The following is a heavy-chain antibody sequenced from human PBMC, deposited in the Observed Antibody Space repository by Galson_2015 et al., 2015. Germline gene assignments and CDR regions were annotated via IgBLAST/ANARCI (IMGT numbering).Heavy chain of an antibody. Sequence: SVKVSCKASGYTITNSAINWLRQAPGQGLEWMGWINTNSGNSTYAQDFTGRFVFSLDTSLSTAYLQINDLKADDTAVYYCARDNNWYYVHWGQGTLVTVSS. V-gene: IGHV7-4-1*02. J-gene: IGHJ4*02. CDR1: GYTITNSA. CDR3: ARDNNWYYVH. CDR2: INTNSGNS. D-gene: IGHD3-10*02.